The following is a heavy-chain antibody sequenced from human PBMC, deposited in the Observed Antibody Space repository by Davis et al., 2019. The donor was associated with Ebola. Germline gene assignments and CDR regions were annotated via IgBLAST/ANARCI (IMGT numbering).Heavy chain of an antibody. CDR3: ARVSEDFVGLPSPFFDA. D-gene: IGHD2-15*01. CDR2: IYYSGST. V-gene: IGHV4-59*02. CDR1: GVSVSTYY. J-gene: IGHJ4*02. Sequence: PSETLSLTCSVSGVSVSTYYWSWIRQPPGKGLEWIGYIYYSGSTDYNPSLKSRVTISADTSKNQFSLKVTSMTPADTAVYYCARVSEDFVGLPSPFFDAWGQGILVTVSS.